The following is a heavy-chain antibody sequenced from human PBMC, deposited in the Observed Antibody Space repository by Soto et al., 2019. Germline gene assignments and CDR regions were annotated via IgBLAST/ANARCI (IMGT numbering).Heavy chain of an antibody. CDR1: GYTFTSYA. V-gene: IGHV1-3*01. J-gene: IGHJ4*02. D-gene: IGHD6-19*01. Sequence: GASVKVSSKASGYTFTSYAMHWVRQAPGQRLEWMGWINAGNGNTKYSQKLQGRVTMTTDTSTSTAYMEVRSLRSDDTAVYYCARDLGYSSGWYYFDFWGQGTLVTVSS. CDR3: ARDLGYSSGWYYFDF. CDR2: INAGNGNT.